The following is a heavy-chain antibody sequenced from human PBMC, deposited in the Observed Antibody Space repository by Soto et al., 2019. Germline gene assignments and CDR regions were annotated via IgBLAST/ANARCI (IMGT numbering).Heavy chain of an antibody. V-gene: IGHV1-18*01. D-gene: IGHD4-17*01. J-gene: IGHJ4*02. Sequence: ASVKVSCKASGYTFTSYGISWVRQAPGQGLEWMGWISAYNGNTNYAQKLQGRVTTTTDTSTSTAYMELRSLRSDDTAVYYCARDSFDYGDLYYFDYWGQGTLVTVSS. CDR1: GYTFTSYG. CDR2: ISAYNGNT. CDR3: ARDSFDYGDLYYFDY.